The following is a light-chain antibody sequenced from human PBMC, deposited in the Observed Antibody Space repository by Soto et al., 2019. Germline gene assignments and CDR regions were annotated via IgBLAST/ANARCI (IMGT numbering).Light chain of an antibody. CDR3: QQYNSYSST. V-gene: IGKV1-5*01. CDR1: QTITRW. Sequence: MKVSESPCARAASLGVTVTITTRASQTITRWMAWYQQKPGKAPKLLIYDASTLESGVPSRFSGSRSGTEFTLTISSLQPDDFATYYCQQYNSYSSTFGQGTKVDIK. CDR2: DAS. J-gene: IGKJ1*01.